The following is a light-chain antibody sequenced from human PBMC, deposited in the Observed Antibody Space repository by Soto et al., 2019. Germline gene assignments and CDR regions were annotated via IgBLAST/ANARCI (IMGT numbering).Light chain of an antibody. CDR3: SSYTSTDSYV. Sequence: QSALTQPASVSGSPGQSITISCTGTSSDIGGYNYVSWYQQHPGKAPKLIINYVTNRPSGVSNRFSGSKSGNTASLTISGLQADDEGDYYCSSYTSTDSYVFGTGTKVTVL. J-gene: IGLJ1*01. CDR1: SSDIGGYNY. V-gene: IGLV2-14*03. CDR2: YVT.